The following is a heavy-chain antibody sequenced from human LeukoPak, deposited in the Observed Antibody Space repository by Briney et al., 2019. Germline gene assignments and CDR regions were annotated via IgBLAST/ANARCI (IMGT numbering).Heavy chain of an antibody. J-gene: IGHJ4*02. V-gene: IGHV3-74*01. CDR2: IKSDGTSI. CDR1: GFTFSSHW. D-gene: IGHD4-17*01. Sequence: GGSLRLSCAASGFTFSSHWMHWVRQAPGKGLAWVSRIKSDGTSISYADSVKGRFTISRDNAKNTLYLQMDSLRAEDTAVYYCVRDRTSTYGDQFDFWGQGTLVTVSS. CDR3: VRDRTSTYGDQFDF.